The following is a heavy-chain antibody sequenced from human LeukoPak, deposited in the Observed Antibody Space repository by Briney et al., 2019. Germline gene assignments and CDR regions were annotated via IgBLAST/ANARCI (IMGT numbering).Heavy chain of an antibody. J-gene: IGHJ4*02. CDR2: INHLGHT. Sequence: GGSLRLSCAACGFTFNHYAMSWVRQAPGKGLEWVSGINHLGHTFYADSVKGRFTISRDNSQNTLLLQMNSLRADDTAEYFCARDHGSQDSGAWYVFDYWGRGTLVTVSS. CDR1: GFTFNHYA. D-gene: IGHD6-19*01. V-gene: IGHV3-23*01. CDR3: ARDHGSQDSGAWYVFDY.